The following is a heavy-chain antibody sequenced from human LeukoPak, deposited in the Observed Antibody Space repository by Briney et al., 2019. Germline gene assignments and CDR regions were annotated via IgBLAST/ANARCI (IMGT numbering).Heavy chain of an antibody. D-gene: IGHD3-22*01. V-gene: IGHV1-18*01. J-gene: IGHJ4*02. CDR3: ARDAPGYYYDSSGSQDGKRFDY. CDR2: ISAYNGNT. CDR1: GYTFTSYG. Sequence: ASVKVSCKASGYTFTSYGISWVRQAPGQGLEWMGWISAYNGNTNYAQKLQGRVTMTTDTSTSTAYMELRSLRSDDTAVYYCARDAPGYYYDSSGSQDGKRFDYWGPGTLVTVSS.